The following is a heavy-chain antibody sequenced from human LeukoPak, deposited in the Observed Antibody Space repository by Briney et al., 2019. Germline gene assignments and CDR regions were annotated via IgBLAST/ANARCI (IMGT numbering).Heavy chain of an antibody. V-gene: IGHV3-7*01. CDR3: ARNSPGRDSGYDYFDY. J-gene: IGHJ4*02. Sequence: GGSLRLSCAASGFTFSSYAMSWVRQAPGKGLEWVAYIKEDGSEKYYVDSVKGRFTISRDNAKNSLCLQMNSLRAEDTAVYYCARNSPGRDSGYDYFDYWGQGTLVTVSS. D-gene: IGHD5-12*01. CDR1: GFTFSSYA. CDR2: IKEDGSEK.